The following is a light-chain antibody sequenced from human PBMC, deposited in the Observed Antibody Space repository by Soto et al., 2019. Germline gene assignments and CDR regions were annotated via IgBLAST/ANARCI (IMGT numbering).Light chain of an antibody. CDR2: AAS. V-gene: IGKV1-39*01. Sequence: IQMTQSPSSLSASVRHRVTITCRPSQSISSYLNWYQQKPGKAPKLLIYAASSLQSGVPSRFSGSGSGTDFTLTISSLQPEDFATYYCQQSYSTPITFGQGTRLEIK. CDR1: QSISSY. CDR3: QQSYSTPIT. J-gene: IGKJ5*01.